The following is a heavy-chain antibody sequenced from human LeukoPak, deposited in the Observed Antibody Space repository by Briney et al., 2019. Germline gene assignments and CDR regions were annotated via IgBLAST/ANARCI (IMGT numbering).Heavy chain of an antibody. J-gene: IGHJ4*02. V-gene: IGHV1-69*05. CDR2: IIPIFGTA. D-gene: IGHD7-27*01. CDR1: GGTFSSYA. Sequence: WVKVSCKASGGTFSSYAISWVRQAPGQGLEWMGRIIPIFGTANYAQKFQGRVTITTDESTSTAYMELSSLRSEDTAVYYCTRDGSGAYPEGYWGQGTLVTVSS. CDR3: TRDGSGAYPEGY.